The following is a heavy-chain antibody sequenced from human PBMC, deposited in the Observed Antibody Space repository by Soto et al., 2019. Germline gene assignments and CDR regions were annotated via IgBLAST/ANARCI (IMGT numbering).Heavy chain of an antibody. CDR1: GFSLSNARMG. CDR2: IFSNDEK. D-gene: IGHD6-19*01. CDR3: ARILTHSSGWYADAFDI. V-gene: IGHV2-26*01. J-gene: IGHJ3*02. Sequence: QVTLKESGPVLVKPTETLTLTCTVSGFSLSNARMGVSWIRQPPGKALEWLAPIFSNDEKSYSTSLKSRLTISKDTSKSQVVLTMTNMDPVDTATYYCARILTHSSGWYADAFDIWGQGTMVTVSS.